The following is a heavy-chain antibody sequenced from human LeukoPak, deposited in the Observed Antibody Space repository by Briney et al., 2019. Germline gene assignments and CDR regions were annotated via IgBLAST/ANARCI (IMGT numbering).Heavy chain of an antibody. J-gene: IGHJ6*03. V-gene: IGHV1-69*05. CDR1: GGTFSSYA. Sequence: SVKVSCKASGGTFSSYAISWVRQAPGQGLEWMGRIIPIFGTANYAQKFQGRVTITTDESTSTAYMELGSLRSEDTAVYYCARDYWFGELSSQDYYYYMDVWGKGTTVTVSS. D-gene: IGHD3-10*01. CDR2: IIPIFGTA. CDR3: ARDYWFGELSSQDYYYYMDV.